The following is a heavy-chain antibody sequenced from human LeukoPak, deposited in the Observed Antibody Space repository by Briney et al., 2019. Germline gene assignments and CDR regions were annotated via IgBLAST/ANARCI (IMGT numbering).Heavy chain of an antibody. CDR2: IYHSGST. D-gene: IGHD3-10*01. CDR3: ARVSMVRGVIITYYYYYMDV. V-gene: IGHV4-38-2*01. J-gene: IGHJ6*03. CDR1: GYSISSGYY. Sequence: SETLSLTCAVSGYSISSGYYWGWIRQPPGKGLEWIGSIYHSGSTYYNPSLKSRVTISVDTSKNQFSLKLGSVTAADTAVYYCARVSMVRGVIITYYYYYMDVWGKGTTVTVSS.